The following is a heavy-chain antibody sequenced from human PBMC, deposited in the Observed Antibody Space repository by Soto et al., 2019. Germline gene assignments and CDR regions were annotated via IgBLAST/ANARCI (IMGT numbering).Heavy chain of an antibody. Sequence: QVQLVQSGGEVKKPGASVKVSCKTSGYTFTRYSISWVRQAPGQGLEWMGCIVPYNGDTRSVKKFQHRVTFTTDTSTSTVXXXXXXXXXXXXXXXXXXXXXXXXXXLTGFYPRLHYFDFWGQGTLITVSS. CDR3: XXXXXXXXXLTGFYPRLHYFDF. CDR1: GYTFTRYS. CDR2: IVPYNGDT. V-gene: IGHV1-18*01. D-gene: IGHD3-9*01. J-gene: IGHJ4*02.